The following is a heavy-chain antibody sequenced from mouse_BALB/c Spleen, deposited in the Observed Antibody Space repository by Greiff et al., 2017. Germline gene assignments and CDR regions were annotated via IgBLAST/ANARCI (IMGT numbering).Heavy chain of an antibody. CDR3: AREIDDYGWYFDV. CDR1: GFSLTGYG. D-gene: IGHD2-4*01. CDR2: IWGDGST. Sequence: VQVVESGPGLVAPSQSLSITCTVSGFSLTGYGVNWVRQPPGKGLEWLGMIWGDGSTDYNSALKSRLSISKDNSKSQVFLKMNSLQTDDTARYYCAREIDDYGWYFDVWGAGTTVTVSS. J-gene: IGHJ1*01. V-gene: IGHV2-6-7*01.